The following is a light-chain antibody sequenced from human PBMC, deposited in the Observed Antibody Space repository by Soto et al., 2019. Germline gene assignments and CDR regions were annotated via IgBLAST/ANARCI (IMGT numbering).Light chain of an antibody. CDR2: EVN. J-gene: IGLJ1*01. Sequence: QSVLSQAPAGSGSPGRSVTSCCRAANSDVGSYNFVSSSHPNPGKATTLLVYEVNPRPSGVPDRFSASKSGHTPSLTVSGLQAEDEADYYCSSYARTNTRYLFGGGTKVPVL. V-gene: IGLV2-8*01. CDR3: SSYARTNTRYL. CDR1: NSDVGSYNF.